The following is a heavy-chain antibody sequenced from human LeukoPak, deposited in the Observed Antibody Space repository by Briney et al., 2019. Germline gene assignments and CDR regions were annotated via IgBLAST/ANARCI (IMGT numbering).Heavy chain of an antibody. CDR3: ARNHPRGYSGYDELYFDY. V-gene: IGHV3-11*04. J-gene: IGHJ4*02. CDR1: GFTFSDYY. D-gene: IGHD5-12*01. CDR2: INGSGGTI. Sequence: GGSLRLSCVASGFTFSDYYMSWIRQAPGKGLEWVSSINGSGGTIYSADSVKGPFTISRDNAKNSLYLQMNSLRAEHTDVYYCARNHPRGYSGYDELYFDYWGQGTLVTVSS.